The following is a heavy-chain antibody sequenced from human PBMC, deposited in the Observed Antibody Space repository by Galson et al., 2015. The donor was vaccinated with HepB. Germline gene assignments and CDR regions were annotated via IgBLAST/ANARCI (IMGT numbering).Heavy chain of an antibody. D-gene: IGHD1-26*01. Sequence: SLRLSCAASGFTFSSYAMHWVRQAPGKGLEWVAVISYDGSNKYYADSVKGRFTISRDNSKNTLYLQMNSLRAEDTAVYYCARGPYSGSLVRSWGLNWFDPWGQGTLVTVSS. CDR1: GFTFSSYA. CDR2: ISYDGSNK. V-gene: IGHV3-30-3*01. CDR3: ARGPYSGSLVRSWGLNWFDP. J-gene: IGHJ5*02.